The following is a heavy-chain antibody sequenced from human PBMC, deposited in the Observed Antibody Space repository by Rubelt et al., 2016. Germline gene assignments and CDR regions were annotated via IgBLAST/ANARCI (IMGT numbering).Heavy chain of an antibody. D-gene: IGHD6-19*01. Sequence: QVQLVQSGAEVKKPGASVKVSCKASGYTFTSYGISWVRQAPGQGLEWMGWISAYNGNTNYAQKPQGRVTMTTDTSTSTAYRELRGMRSDDTAVYCCASDRTWLVPGLDAFDIWGQGTMVTVSS. J-gene: IGHJ3*02. CDR3: ASDRTWLVPGLDAFDI. CDR2: ISAYNGNT. CDR1: GYTFTSYG. V-gene: IGHV1-18*01.